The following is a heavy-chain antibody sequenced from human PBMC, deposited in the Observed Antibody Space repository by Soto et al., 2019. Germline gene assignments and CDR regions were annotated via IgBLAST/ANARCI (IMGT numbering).Heavy chain of an antibody. D-gene: IGHD6-19*01. J-gene: IGHJ5*02. CDR1: GFTFDDYA. Sequence: EVQLVESGGGLVQPGRSLRLSCAASGFTFDDYAMHWVRQAPGKGLEWVSGISWNSGSIGYADSVKGRFTISRDNAKNSLYLQMNGLRAEDPAFYYCAKAVAVADWFDPWGQGPLFTFSS. V-gene: IGHV3-9*01. CDR2: ISWNSGSI. CDR3: AKAVAVADWFDP.